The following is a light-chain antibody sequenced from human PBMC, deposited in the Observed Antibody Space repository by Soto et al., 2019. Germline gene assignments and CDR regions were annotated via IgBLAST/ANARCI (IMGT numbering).Light chain of an antibody. J-gene: IGLJ1*01. V-gene: IGLV2-11*01. CDR2: DVK. CDR1: SSDVGGYSY. Sequence: QSALTQPRSVSGSPGQSVTISCTGTSSDVGGYSYVSWYQQHPGKAPKLMMYDVKTRPSGIPDRFSGYKSGNTASLTISGLQAEDEADYYCFSYAGSYSVVFGRGTKLTVL. CDR3: FSYAGSYSVV.